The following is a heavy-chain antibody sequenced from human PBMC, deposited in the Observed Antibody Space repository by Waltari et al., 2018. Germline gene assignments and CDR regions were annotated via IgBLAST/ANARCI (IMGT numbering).Heavy chain of an antibody. CDR2: IFYNAKT. J-gene: IGHJ1*01. Sequence: QMQESGPGLVKPSETLSLTCTVSGVSITSGSCYWGWIRQPPGKTLEWIGSIFYNAKTYKNPSLESRITMSIDTSKNQFSLDLTSVTAADTALYFCARHPSYWGSCNFDQWGQGSLVIVSS. CDR3: ARHPSYWGSCNFDQ. V-gene: IGHV4-39*01. D-gene: IGHD3-16*01. CDR1: GVSITSGSCY.